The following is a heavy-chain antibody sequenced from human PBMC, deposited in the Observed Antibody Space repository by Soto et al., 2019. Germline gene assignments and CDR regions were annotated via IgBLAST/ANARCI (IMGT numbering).Heavy chain of an antibody. Sequence: PGGSLRLSCTASGFTFGDYAMSWFRQAPGKGLEWVGFIRSKAYGGTTEYAASVKGRFTISRDDSKNIAYLQMNSLKTEDTAVYYCTRVLGLEYQLLSGYYYYGMDVWGQGTTVTVSS. CDR1: GFTFGDYA. V-gene: IGHV3-49*03. D-gene: IGHD2-2*01. CDR2: IRSKAYGGTT. J-gene: IGHJ6*02. CDR3: TRVLGLEYQLLSGYYYYGMDV.